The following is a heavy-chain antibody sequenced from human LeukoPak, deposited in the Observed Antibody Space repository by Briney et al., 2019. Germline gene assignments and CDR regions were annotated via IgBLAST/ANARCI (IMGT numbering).Heavy chain of an antibody. D-gene: IGHD6-6*01. CDR1: GYTLTELS. V-gene: IGHV1-24*01. Sequence: ASVKVSCKVSGYTLTELSMHWVRQAPGKGLEWMGGFDPEDGETIYAQKFQGRVTMTEDTSTDTAYMELSSLRSEDTAVYYCATDRGSSDAFDIWGQGTMVTVSS. J-gene: IGHJ3*02. CDR3: ATDRGSSDAFDI. CDR2: FDPEDGET.